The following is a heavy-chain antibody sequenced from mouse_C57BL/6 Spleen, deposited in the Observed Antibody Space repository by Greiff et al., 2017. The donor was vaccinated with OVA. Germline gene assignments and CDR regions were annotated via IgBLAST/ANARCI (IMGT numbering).Heavy chain of an antibody. D-gene: IGHD2-2*01. CDR2: IYPGDGDT. CDR3: ARLGSTMVTTDY. J-gene: IGHJ2*01. V-gene: IGHV1-82*01. CDR1: GYAFSSSW. Sequence: VQLQESGPELVKPGASVKISCKASGYAFSSSWMNWVKQRPGKGLEWIGRIYPGDGDTNYNGKFKGKATLTADKSSSTAYMQLSSLTSEDSAVYFCARLGSTMVTTDYWGQGTTLTVSS.